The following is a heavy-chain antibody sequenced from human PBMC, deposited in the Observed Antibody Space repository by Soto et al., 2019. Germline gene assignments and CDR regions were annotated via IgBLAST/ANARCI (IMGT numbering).Heavy chain of an antibody. CDR2: IYYSGSP. CDR1: GASINSYF. Sequence: QVQLQESGPGLVKPSETLSLICTVSGASINSYFWSWIRQPPGKGLEWIGYIYYSGSPKYNPSLESRFTMSIDTSKNQFSLKLNSVTAADTGVYYCAGNILTGYPSLPMEVGVRGATVTVSS. V-gene: IGHV4-59*01. CDR3: AGNILTGYPSLPMEV. J-gene: IGHJ6*03. D-gene: IGHD3-9*01.